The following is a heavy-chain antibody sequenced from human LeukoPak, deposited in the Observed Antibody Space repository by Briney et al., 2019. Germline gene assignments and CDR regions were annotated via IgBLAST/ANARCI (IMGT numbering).Heavy chain of an antibody. CDR1: GFTFSTYD. Sequence: GRSLRLSCAASGFTFSTYDMHWVRQATGKGLEWVSGIGTAGDTYYLGSVKGRFTISRENAKNSLYLQMNSLRAGDTAVYYCARGASNGFDPWGQGTLVTVSS. J-gene: IGHJ5*02. CDR2: IGTAGDT. CDR3: ARGASNGFDP. V-gene: IGHV3-13*01.